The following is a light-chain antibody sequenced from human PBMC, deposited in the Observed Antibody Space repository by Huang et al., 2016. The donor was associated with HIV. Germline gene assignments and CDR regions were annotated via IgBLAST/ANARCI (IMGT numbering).Light chain of an antibody. V-gene: IGKV3-20*01. CDR2: GAS. Sequence: IVLTQSPGTLSLSPGEGATLSCRASQSLSGTYLAWYQQKPGQAPRLLIYGASSRATGIPDRFSGSGSGTDFTLTISRLEPEDFAVYYCQQYGSSLYTFGQGTKLEIK. J-gene: IGKJ2*01. CDR1: QSLSGTY. CDR3: QQYGSSLYT.